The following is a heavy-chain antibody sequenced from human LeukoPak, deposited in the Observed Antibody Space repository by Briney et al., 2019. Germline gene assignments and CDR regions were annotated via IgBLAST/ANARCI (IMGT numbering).Heavy chain of an antibody. J-gene: IGHJ5*02. Sequence: GGCLRLSCKGSGYSFTSYWISWVRQMPGKGLEWMGRIAPSDSYTNYSPSFQGHVTISADKSISTAYLQWSSLKASDTAMYYCARLKKTGLLYSGSWYGPWGQGTLVTVSS. V-gene: IGHV5-10-1*01. CDR2: IAPSDSYT. D-gene: IGHD6-13*01. CDR3: ARLKKTGLLYSGSWYGP. CDR1: GYSFTSYW.